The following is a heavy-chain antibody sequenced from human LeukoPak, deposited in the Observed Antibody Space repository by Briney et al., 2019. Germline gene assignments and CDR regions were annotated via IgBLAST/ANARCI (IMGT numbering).Heavy chain of an antibody. CDR1: GGSISSGNYY. V-gene: IGHV4-61*01. Sequence: SETLSLTCTVSGGSISSGNYYWSWIRQPPGKGLEWIGYIHYSGSTYYNPSLKSRVTISVDTSKNQFSLKLSSVTAADTAVYYCARGTYDFWSGYYTEPYYYYYMDVWGKGTTVTVSS. CDR2: IHYSGST. D-gene: IGHD3-3*01. J-gene: IGHJ6*03. CDR3: ARGTYDFWSGYYTEPYYYYYMDV.